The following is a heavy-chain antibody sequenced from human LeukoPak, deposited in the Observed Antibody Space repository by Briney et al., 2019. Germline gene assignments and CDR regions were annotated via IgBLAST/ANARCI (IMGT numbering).Heavy chain of an antibody. CDR1: GGSISSSNW. D-gene: IGHD3-22*01. V-gene: IGHV4-4*02. CDR3: ARSSEGRYYYDSSGFSYYYYYMDV. CDR2: IYHSGST. Sequence: SETLSLTCAVSGGSISSSNWWSWVRQPPGKGLEWIGEIYHSGSTNYNPSLKSRVTISVDTSKNQFSLKLSSVTAADTAVYYCARSSEGRYYYDSSGFSYYYYYMDVWGKGTTVTISS. J-gene: IGHJ6*03.